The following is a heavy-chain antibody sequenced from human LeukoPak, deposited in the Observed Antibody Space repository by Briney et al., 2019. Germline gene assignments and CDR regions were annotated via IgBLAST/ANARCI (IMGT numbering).Heavy chain of an antibody. CDR3: ARVVGATAGY. CDR1: GGSISSSSFY. V-gene: IGHV4-39*07. Sequence: SETLSLTCTVSGGSISSSSFYWGWIRQPPGKGLEWIGNIYYSGSTYYNPSLKSRVTISIDTSKNQFSLKLSSVTAADTAVYYCARVVGATAGYWGQGTLVTVSS. CDR2: IYYSGST. J-gene: IGHJ4*02. D-gene: IGHD1-26*01.